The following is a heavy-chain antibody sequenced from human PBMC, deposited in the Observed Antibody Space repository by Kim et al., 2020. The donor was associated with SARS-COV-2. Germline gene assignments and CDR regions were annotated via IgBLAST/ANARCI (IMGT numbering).Heavy chain of an antibody. Sequence: ASVKVSCKASGYTFTSYGISWVRQAPGQGLEWMGWISAYNGNTNYAQKLQGRVTMTTDTSTSTAYMELRSLRSDDTAVYYCARRRGKAGYYYYMDVWGKGTTVTVSS. V-gene: IGHV1-18*01. J-gene: IGHJ6*03. D-gene: IGHD6-13*01. CDR1: GYTFTSYG. CDR3: ARRRGKAGYYYYMDV. CDR2: ISAYNGNT.